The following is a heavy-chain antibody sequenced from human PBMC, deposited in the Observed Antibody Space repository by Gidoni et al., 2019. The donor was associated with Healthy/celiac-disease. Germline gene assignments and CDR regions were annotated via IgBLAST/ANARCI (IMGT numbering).Heavy chain of an antibody. J-gene: IGHJ4*02. CDR3: ARDLESSGWFGANLGAVNY. CDR2: IWYDGSNK. D-gene: IGHD6-19*01. V-gene: IGHV3-33*01. Sequence: QVQLVESGGGVVQSGRSLRLSCAASGFTFRSYGMHWVRQAPGKGLEWVAVIWYDGSNKYYADSVKGRFTISRDKSKNTLYLQMNSLRAEDTAVYYCARDLESSGWFGANLGAVNYWGQGTLVTVSS. CDR1: GFTFRSYG.